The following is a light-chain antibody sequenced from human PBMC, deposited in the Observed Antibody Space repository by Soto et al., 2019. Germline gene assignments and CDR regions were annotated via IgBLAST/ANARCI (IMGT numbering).Light chain of an antibody. CDR2: GAS. CDR3: QQGHNWPLT. CDR1: QSISSE. V-gene: IGKV3-15*01. J-gene: IGKJ2*01. Sequence: EIVMTQSPANLSVSPGESATLSCRASQSISSELAWYQQKPGQPPRLLIYGASTSATGVPARFTGSGSGSDFTLTISGLQSEDFAVYYCQQGHNWPLTFGQGTRLEI.